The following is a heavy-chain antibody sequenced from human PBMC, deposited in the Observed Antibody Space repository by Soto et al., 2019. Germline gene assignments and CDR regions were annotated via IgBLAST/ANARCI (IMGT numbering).Heavy chain of an antibody. D-gene: IGHD3-10*01. CDR2: IIPIFGTA. Sequence: QVQLVQSGAEVKKPGSSVKVSCKASGGTFSSYAISWVRQAPGQGLEWMGGIIPIFGTANYAQKCQGRATITADESTSTAYMELSSLRSEDTAGYYCASGEVGSGSYDVDYWGQGTLVTVSS. CDR3: ASGEVGSGSYDVDY. CDR1: GGTFSSYA. V-gene: IGHV1-69*01. J-gene: IGHJ4*02.